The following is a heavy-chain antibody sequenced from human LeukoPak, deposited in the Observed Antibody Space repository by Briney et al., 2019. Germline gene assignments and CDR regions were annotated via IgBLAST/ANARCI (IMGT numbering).Heavy chain of an antibody. Sequence: PGGSLRLSCAASGFTFSNAWVSWVRQAPGKGLEWVGRIKSKTDGGTTDYAAPVKGRFTISRDDSKNTLYLQMNSLKTEDTAVYYCTTDTLGYCSSTSCYTVDYWGQGTLVTVSS. J-gene: IGHJ4*02. CDR3: TTDTLGYCSSTSCYTVDY. D-gene: IGHD2-2*02. CDR2: IKSKTDGGTT. CDR1: GFTFSNAW. V-gene: IGHV3-15*01.